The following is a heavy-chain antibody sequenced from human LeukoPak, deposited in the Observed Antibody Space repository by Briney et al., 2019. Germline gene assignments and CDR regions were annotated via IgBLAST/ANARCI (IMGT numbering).Heavy chain of an antibody. Sequence: PSETLSLTCDVYGGSFSGYYWSWIRQPPGKGLEWIGEINHSGSTNYNPSLKSRVTISVDTSKNQFSLKLSSVTAADTAVYYCARGRDPGHYYYYYMDVWGKGTTVTVSS. V-gene: IGHV4-34*01. CDR3: ARGRDPGHYYYYYMDV. CDR2: INHSGST. CDR1: GGSFSGYY. D-gene: IGHD1-14*01. J-gene: IGHJ6*03.